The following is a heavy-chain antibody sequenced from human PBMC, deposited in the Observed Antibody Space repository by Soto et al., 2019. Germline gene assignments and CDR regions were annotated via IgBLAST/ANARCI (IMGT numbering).Heavy chain of an antibody. Sequence: SETLSLTCTVSGGSISSYYWSWIRQPPGKGLEWIGYIYYSGSTNYNPSLKSRVTISVDTSKNQFSLKLSSVTAADTAVYYCARHVFKGWFDPWGQGTLVTVSS. CDR2: IYYSGST. CDR1: GGSISSYY. CDR3: ARHVFKGWFDP. D-gene: IGHD3-3*01. J-gene: IGHJ5*02. V-gene: IGHV4-59*08.